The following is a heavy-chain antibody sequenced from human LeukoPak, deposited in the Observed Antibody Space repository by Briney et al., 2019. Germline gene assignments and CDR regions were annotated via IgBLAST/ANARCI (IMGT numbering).Heavy chain of an antibody. CDR1: GYTFTSYY. CDR3: ACRGDRGLLRNGSGYVF. CDR2: INPSGGST. V-gene: IGHV1-46*01. Sequence: ASVKVSCKASGYTFTSYYMHWVRQAPGQGLEWMGIINPSGGSTSYAQKFQGRVTMTRDTSTSTVYMELSSLRSEDTAVYYCACRGDRGLLRNGSGYVFWGQGTLVTVSS. D-gene: IGHD5-12*01. J-gene: IGHJ4*02.